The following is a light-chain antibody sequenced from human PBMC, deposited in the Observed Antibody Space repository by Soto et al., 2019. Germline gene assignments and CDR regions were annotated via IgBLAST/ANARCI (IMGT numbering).Light chain of an antibody. CDR2: DAS. Sequence: EIVLTQSPATLSLSPGERATLSCRASQSVGGYLDWYQQKPGQAPRLLIYDASNRASGIPARFSGSGSGTDFTLTISSREAEDLAVYCCNERSNSPPLPFGGGTKVVMK. J-gene: IGKJ4*01. CDR3: NERSNSPPLP. V-gene: IGKV3-11*01. CDR1: QSVGGY.